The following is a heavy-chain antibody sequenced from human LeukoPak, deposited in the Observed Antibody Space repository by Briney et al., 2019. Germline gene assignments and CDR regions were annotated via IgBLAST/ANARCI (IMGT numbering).Heavy chain of an antibody. J-gene: IGHJ4*02. D-gene: IGHD2-15*01. CDR1: GFTVSSNY. CDR2: IYSGGST. Sequence: GGSLRLSCAASGFTVSSNYMSWVRQAPGKGLEWVSVIYSGGSTYYADSVKGRFTISRDNSKNTLYLQMNSLRAEDTAVYYCARGGTVVAAPYFDYWGQGTLVTVSS. CDR3: ARGGTVVAAPYFDY. V-gene: IGHV3-53*01.